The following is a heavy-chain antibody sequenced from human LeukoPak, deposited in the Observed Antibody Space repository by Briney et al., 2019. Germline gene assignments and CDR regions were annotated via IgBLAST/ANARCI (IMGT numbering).Heavy chain of an antibody. J-gene: IGHJ3*02. V-gene: IGHV1-18*01. CDR3: ARSNYDILTGYYNAFDI. CDR1: GYTFTSYG. Sequence: ASVKVSCKASGYTFTSYGISWVRQAPGQGLEWMGWISAYNGNTNYAQKLQGRVTMTTDTSTSTAYMELRSLRSDDTAVYYCARSNYDILTGYYNAFDIWGQGTMVTVSS. CDR2: ISAYNGNT. D-gene: IGHD3-9*01.